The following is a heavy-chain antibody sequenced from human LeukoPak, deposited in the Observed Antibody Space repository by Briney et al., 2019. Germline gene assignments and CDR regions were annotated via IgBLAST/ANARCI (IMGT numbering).Heavy chain of an antibody. V-gene: IGHV3-7*01. D-gene: IGHD4-23*01. J-gene: IGHJ4*02. CDR3: ARDRGTTVVTLWELGG. Sequence: GGSLRLSCAASGFTFSSHWMSWVRQAPGKGLEWVANIKEDGSVKNYVDSVKGRFTISRDNAKNSVYLQMNSLRAEDTAVYYCARDRGTTVVTLWELGGWGQGTLVTVSS. CDR1: GFTFSSHW. CDR2: IKEDGSVK.